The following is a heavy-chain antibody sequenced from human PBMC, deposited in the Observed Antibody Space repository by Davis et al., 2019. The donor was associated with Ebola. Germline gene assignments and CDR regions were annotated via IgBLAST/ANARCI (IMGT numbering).Heavy chain of an antibody. V-gene: IGHV3-7*03. CDR3: ARGSRNMDV. CDR2: IKEDGSEK. Sequence: GESPKTPCAASVFTFRNYWMSWVRQAPGKGLEWVAKIKEDGSEKLEVDSVKGRFTISRDNAKDSLYLQMNSLRAEDTAVYYCARGSRNMDVWGQGTTVTVSS. CDR1: VFTFRNYW. J-gene: IGHJ6*02.